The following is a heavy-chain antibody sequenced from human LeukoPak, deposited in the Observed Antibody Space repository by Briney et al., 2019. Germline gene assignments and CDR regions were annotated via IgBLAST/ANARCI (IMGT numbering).Heavy chain of an antibody. D-gene: IGHD6-13*01. CDR3: ARGDSSSWKNYYYYYGMDV. CDR1: GFTVSSNY. V-gene: IGHV3-66*02. Sequence: GSLRLSFAASGFTVSSNYMSWVRQAPGKGLGWVSVIYIGGSTYYADSVKGRFTISRDNSKNTLYLQMNSLRAEDTAVYYCARGDSSSWKNYYYYYGMDVWGQGTTVTVSS. CDR2: IYIGGST. J-gene: IGHJ6*02.